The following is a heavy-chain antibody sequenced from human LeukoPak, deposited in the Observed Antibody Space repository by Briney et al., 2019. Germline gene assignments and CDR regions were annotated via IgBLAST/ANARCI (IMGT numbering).Heavy chain of an antibody. Sequence: ASVTVSCKASGYTFTNYGISWVRQAPGQGLEWMGWISAYNGNTNYAYTLQGRLTITPDTSTSKAYMELRSLRSDDTAVYYCVRYRAANDAFDMWGQGTMVTVSS. V-gene: IGHV1-18*04. CDR3: VRYRAANDAFDM. CDR2: ISAYNGNT. D-gene: IGHD2-15*01. J-gene: IGHJ3*02. CDR1: GYTFTNYG.